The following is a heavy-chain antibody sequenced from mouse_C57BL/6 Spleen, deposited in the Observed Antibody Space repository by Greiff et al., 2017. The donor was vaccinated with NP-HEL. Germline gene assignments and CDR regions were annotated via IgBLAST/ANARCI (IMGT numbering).Heavy chain of an antibody. V-gene: IGHV1-15*01. CDR1: GYTFTDYE. J-gene: IGHJ4*01. CDR2: IDPENGGT. D-gene: IGHD2-4*01. CDR3: VLRLDAMDY. Sequence: QVQLQQSGAELVRPGASVTLSCKASGYTFTDYEMHWVKQTPVHGLEWIGAIDPENGGTAYNQKFKGKAILTADKSSSTAYMELRSRTSEDSDVDYWVLRLDAMDYWGKGTSVTVSS.